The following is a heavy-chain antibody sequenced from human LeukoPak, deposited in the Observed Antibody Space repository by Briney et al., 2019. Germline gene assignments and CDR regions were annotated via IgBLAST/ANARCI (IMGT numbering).Heavy chain of an antibody. V-gene: IGHV1-46*01. J-gene: IGHJ6*03. CDR1: GGTFSSYA. CDR3: AKESDSYDFWSGYYGYYYHMDV. D-gene: IGHD3-3*01. Sequence: GASVKVSCKASGGTFSSYAISWVRQAPGQGLEWVGLINPSGGTTKYAQRFQGRVTMTRDMSTSTVYMDLSSLTSEDTAVYYCAKESDSYDFWSGYYGYYYHMDVWGKGTTVTVSS. CDR2: INPSGGTT.